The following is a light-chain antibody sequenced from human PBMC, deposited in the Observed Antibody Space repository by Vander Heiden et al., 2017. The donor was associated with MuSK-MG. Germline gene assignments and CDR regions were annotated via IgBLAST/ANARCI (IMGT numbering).Light chain of an antibody. CDR1: QTISSY. CDR3: QQSYSNPLT. CDR2: TAS. V-gene: IGKV1-39*01. Sequence: DIQLTQSPSSLSASVGDRVTITCRASQTISSYLNWYQQRPGKAPNRLIDTASTLQSGVPSRFSGSGSGTDFTLTISSLQPEDFATYYCQQSYSNPLTFGGGTKVDIK. J-gene: IGKJ4*01.